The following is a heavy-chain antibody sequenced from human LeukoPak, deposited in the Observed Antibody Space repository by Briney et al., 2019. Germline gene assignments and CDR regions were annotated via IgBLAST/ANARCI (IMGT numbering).Heavy chain of an antibody. D-gene: IGHD6-13*01. J-gene: IGHJ6*03. CDR1: GGSFSGYY. Sequence: SETLSLTCAVYGGSFSGYYWSWIRQPPGKGLEWIGEINHSVSTNYNPSLKSRVTISVDTSKNQFSLKLSSVTAADTAVYYCARAPRSSWYYYYMDVWGKGTTVTISS. V-gene: IGHV4-34*01. CDR3: ARAPRSSWYYYYMDV. CDR2: INHSVST.